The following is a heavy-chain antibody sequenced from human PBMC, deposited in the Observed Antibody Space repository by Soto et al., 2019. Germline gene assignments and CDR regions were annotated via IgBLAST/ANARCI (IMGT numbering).Heavy chain of an antibody. CDR3: ARVTPGNNLYYFSGLDV. D-gene: IGHD1-1*01. J-gene: IGHJ6*02. CDR2: ISYEGSNT. Sequence: QVHLVESGGGVAQPGRSLRLSCVASGFTFDTYGIHWVRQAPGKGLQWVALISYEGSNTYYADSVRGRFTISRDNSKNTLYLHINALRPEDTGVYYCARVTPGNNLYYFSGLDVWGQGTSVTVSS. V-gene: IGHV3-30-3*01. CDR1: GFTFDTYG.